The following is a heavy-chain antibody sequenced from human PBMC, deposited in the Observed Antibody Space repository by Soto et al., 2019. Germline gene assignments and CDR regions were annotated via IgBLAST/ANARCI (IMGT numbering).Heavy chain of an antibody. V-gene: IGHV4-30-4*01. Sequence: PSETLSLTCTVSGGSISNSFYYWSWIRQVPGKGPEWIGYIHYSGTTHYNPSLKSRLTMSLDTSKNQFSLRLSSVTAAETDVYFCDRDRSHYLWAISRTYGMDVWGQGNTVTGPS. CDR3: DRDRSHYLWAISRTYGMDV. CDR1: GGSISNSFYY. CDR2: IHYSGTT. J-gene: IGHJ6*02. D-gene: IGHD3-16*02.